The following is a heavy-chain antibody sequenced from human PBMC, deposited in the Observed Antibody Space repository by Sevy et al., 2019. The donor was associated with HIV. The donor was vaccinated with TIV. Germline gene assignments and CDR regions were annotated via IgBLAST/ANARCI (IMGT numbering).Heavy chain of an antibody. CDR1: GGSISSYY. D-gene: IGHD6-13*01. Sequence: SETLSLTCTVSGGSISSYYWSWIRQPPGKGLEWIGYIYYSGSTNYNPSLKSRVTISVDTSKNQFSLKLSSVTAADMAVYYCARETRQAAGLFDYYYYYYMDVWGKGTTVTVSS. CDR2: IYYSGST. J-gene: IGHJ6*03. V-gene: IGHV4-59*01. CDR3: ARETRQAAGLFDYYYYYYMDV.